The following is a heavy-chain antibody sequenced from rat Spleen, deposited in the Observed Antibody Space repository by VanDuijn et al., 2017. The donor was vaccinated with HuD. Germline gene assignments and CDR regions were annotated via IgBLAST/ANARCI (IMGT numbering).Heavy chain of an antibody. CDR3: TRTYGGYTSHWFAY. V-gene: IGHV2-63*01. CDR1: GFSLIRYN. CDR2: MTYNGDT. D-gene: IGHD1-11*01. Sequence: QVQLKESGPGLVQPSQTLSLTCTVSGFSLIRYNVHWVRQPPGEGLEWMGRMTYNGDTSYNSALISRLSISRDTSKNQVFLKMNSLQTDDTATYFCTRTYGGYTSHWFAYWGQGTLVTVSS. J-gene: IGHJ3*01.